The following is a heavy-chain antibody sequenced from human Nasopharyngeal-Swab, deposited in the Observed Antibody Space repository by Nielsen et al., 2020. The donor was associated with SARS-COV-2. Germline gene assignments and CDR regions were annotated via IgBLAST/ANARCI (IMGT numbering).Heavy chain of an antibody. CDR2: ISSSSSTI. Sequence: GESLKISCAASGFTFSSYSMNWVRQAPGKGLEWVSYISSSSSTIYYADSVKGRFTISRDNAKNSLYLQMNSLRAEDTAVYYCAREHYHDSSGYYLLYYYYYMDVWGKGTTVTVSS. V-gene: IGHV3-48*01. CDR1: GFTFSSYS. CDR3: AREHYHDSSGYYLLYYYYYMDV. J-gene: IGHJ6*03. D-gene: IGHD3-22*01.